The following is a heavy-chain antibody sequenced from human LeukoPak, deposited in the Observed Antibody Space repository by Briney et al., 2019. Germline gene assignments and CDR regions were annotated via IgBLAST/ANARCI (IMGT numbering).Heavy chain of an antibody. CDR3: ARDPNYADLDY. V-gene: IGHV1-46*01. Sequence: ASVTVSCKQSVYTFVNYYIHWVRQAPGQGLDGMGIMRPSGGSTSYAQKFQGRVNVTRDTSTSTVYMELSSLRSEDTAVYYCARDPNYADLDYWGQGTLVTVSS. CDR1: VYTFVNYY. J-gene: IGHJ4*02. CDR2: MRPSGGST. D-gene: IGHD1-7*01.